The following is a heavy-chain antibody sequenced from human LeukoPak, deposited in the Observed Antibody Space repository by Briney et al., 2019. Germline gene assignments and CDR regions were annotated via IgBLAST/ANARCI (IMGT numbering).Heavy chain of an antibody. J-gene: IGHJ6*03. CDR3: ARANYGAYYYYYYYMDV. CDR1: GGSISSYY. CDR2: IYYSGST. Sequence: SETLSLTCTVSGGSISSYYWSWLRQPPGKGLEWIGYIYYSGSTNYNPSLKSRVTISVDTSKNQFSLKLSSVTAADTAVYYCARANYGAYYYYYYYMDVWGKGTTVTVSS. D-gene: IGHD4-17*01. V-gene: IGHV4-59*01.